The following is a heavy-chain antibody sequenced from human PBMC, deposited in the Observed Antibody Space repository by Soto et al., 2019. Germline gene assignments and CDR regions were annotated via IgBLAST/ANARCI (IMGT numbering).Heavy chain of an antibody. D-gene: IGHD3-10*01. CDR1: GGSISSSSYY. CDR3: ARRIVLLWFGELLTYFDY. J-gene: IGHJ4*02. Sequence: SETLSLTCTVSGGSISSSSYYWGWIRQPPGKGLEWIGSIYYSGSTYYNPSLKSRVTISVDTSKNQFSLKLSSVTAADTAVYYCARRIVLLWFGELLTYFDYWGQGTLVTVSS. V-gene: IGHV4-39*01. CDR2: IYYSGST.